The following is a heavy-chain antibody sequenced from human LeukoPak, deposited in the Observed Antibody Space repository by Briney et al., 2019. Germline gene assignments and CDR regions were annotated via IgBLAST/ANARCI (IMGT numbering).Heavy chain of an antibody. D-gene: IGHD3-10*01. CDR2: INPSGGST. Sequence: ASVKVSCKASGYTFTSYDINWVRQATGQGLEWMGIINPSGGSTSYAQKFQGRVTMTRDMSTSTVYMELSSLRSEDTAVYYCAREPKNLWFGELLSRRSKHNWFDPWGQGTLVTVSS. CDR1: GYTFTSYD. J-gene: IGHJ5*02. CDR3: AREPKNLWFGELLSRRSKHNWFDP. V-gene: IGHV1-46*01.